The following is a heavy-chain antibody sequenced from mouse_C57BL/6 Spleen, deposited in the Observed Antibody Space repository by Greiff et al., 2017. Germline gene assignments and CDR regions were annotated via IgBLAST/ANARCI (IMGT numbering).Heavy chain of an antibody. D-gene: IGHD1-1*01. J-gene: IGHJ4*01. CDR1: GYTFTSYW. Sequence: QVQLQQPGAELVKPGASVKLSCKASGYTFTSYWMHWVKQRPGQGLEWIGMIHPNSGSTNYNEKFKSKATLTVDKSSSTAYMQLSSLTSEDSAVYYCAREGTTVEMGYWGKGASVTVTS. V-gene: IGHV1-64*01. CDR2: IHPNSGST. CDR3: AREGTTVEMGY.